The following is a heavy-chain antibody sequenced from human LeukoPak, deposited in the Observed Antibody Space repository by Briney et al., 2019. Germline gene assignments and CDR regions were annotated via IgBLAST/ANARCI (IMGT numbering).Heavy chain of an antibody. CDR2: IKSDGRSA. V-gene: IGHV3-74*01. D-gene: IGHD3-22*01. CDR1: GFTFSRYC. CDR3: ALGYDYDGPHEFDV. Sequence: GGSLRLSCAASGFTFSRYCMHWVRQAPGKGLVWVSRIKSDGRSASYADWVKGRFTISIDNAKSMLYLQMNSLRVEDTAVYYCALGYDYDGPHEFDVWGQGTVVTVSS. J-gene: IGHJ3*01.